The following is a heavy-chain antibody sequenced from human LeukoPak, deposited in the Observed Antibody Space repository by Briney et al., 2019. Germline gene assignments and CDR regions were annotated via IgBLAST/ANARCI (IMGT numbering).Heavy chain of an antibody. CDR1: GYSFITYW. CDR2: INAADSDT. D-gene: IGHD2-8*02. Sequence: GESLQISCKGSGYSFITYWIGWVRQMPGKGLEWMGLINAADSDTRYSPSFQGQVLISVDKSISTAYLQWGNLKATDTAFYYCARVPCTGGSCSRTFDYWGQGTLVTVYS. J-gene: IGHJ4*02. V-gene: IGHV5-51*01. CDR3: ARVPCTGGSCSRTFDY.